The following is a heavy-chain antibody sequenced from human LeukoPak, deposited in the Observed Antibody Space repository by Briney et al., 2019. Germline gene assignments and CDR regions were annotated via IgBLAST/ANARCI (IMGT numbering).Heavy chain of an antibody. CDR3: ARATYYDFWSGPLLGY. CDR2: INHSGST. Sequence: PSETLSLTCAVYGGSFSGYYWSWIRQPPGKGLEWIGEINHSGSTNYNPSLKSRVTISVDTSKNQFSLKLSSVTAADTAVYYCARATYYDFWSGPLLGYWGQGTLVTVSS. V-gene: IGHV4-34*01. J-gene: IGHJ4*02. CDR1: GGSFSGYY. D-gene: IGHD3-3*01.